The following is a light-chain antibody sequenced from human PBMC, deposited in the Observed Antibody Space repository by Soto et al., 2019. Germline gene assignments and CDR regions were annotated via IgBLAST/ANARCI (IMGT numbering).Light chain of an antibody. Sequence: QSALTQPPSVSGAPGQRVTISCTGSSSNIGAGYDLHWYQQLPGTAPKLLIYDNTNRPSGVPDRFSGSKSGTSASLAITGLQAEDEADYYCQSYDNSLSAYVFGTGTKVTVL. J-gene: IGLJ1*01. CDR1: SSNIGAGYD. V-gene: IGLV1-40*01. CDR3: QSYDNSLSAYV. CDR2: DNT.